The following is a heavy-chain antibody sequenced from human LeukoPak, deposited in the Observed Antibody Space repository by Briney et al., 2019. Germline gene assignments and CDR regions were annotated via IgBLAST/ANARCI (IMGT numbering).Heavy chain of an antibody. V-gene: IGHV3-74*01. CDR2: INNDGSST. Sequence: PGGSLRLSCAASGFTFSSYWMHWVRQAPGKGLVWVSRINNDGSSTNYADSVKGRFTISRDNAKNTLYLQMNSLRAEDTAGYYCTREWAAGTLHPYYYYYGMDVWGKGTTVTVSS. CDR3: TREWAAGTLHPYYYYYGMDV. J-gene: IGHJ6*04. D-gene: IGHD6-19*01. CDR1: GFTFSSYW.